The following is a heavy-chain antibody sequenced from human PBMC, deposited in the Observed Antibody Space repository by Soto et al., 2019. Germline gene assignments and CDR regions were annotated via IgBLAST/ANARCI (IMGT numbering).Heavy chain of an antibody. J-gene: IGHJ4*02. CDR3: ATGVIWIGYFTVDS. CDR1: GGSFGNSA. CDR2: FIPVYRTL. D-gene: IGHD3-3*01. V-gene: IGHV1-69*13. Sequence: ASVKVSCKASGGSFGNSAINWVRQTPGQGLEWVGGFIPVYRTLNFAQKFQGRVTITADESTDTAYMTLSSLASNDTAVYYCATGVIWIGYFTVDSWGQGTRVTVSS.